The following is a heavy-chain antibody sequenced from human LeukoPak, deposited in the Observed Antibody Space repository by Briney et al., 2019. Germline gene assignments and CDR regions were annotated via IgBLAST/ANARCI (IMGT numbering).Heavy chain of an antibody. CDR1: GFTFSDYY. D-gene: IGHD3-22*01. V-gene: IGHV3-11*01. J-gene: IGHJ4*02. CDR2: ISSSGSTI. Sequence: GGSLRLSCAASGFTFSDYYMSWIRQAPGKGLEWVSYISSSGSTIYYADSVKGRFTISRDNAKNSLHLQMNSLRAEDTAVYYCARERRYYDSSGYLIDYWGQGTLVTVSS. CDR3: ARERRYYDSSGYLIDY.